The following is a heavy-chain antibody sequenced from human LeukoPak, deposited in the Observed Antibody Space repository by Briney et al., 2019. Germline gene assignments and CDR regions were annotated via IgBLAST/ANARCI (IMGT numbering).Heavy chain of an antibody. CDR1: GYTFTNYY. Sequence: ASVKVSCKASGYTFTNYYMHWVRQAPGQGLEWMGIINPSAGSTNSAQKFQGRVTMTRDTSTSTVYMELSSLRSEDSAVYYCARDVLFCGTTTCSLKEPMDVWGQGTTVTVSS. CDR2: INPSAGST. V-gene: IGHV1-46*01. D-gene: IGHD2-2*01. J-gene: IGHJ6*02. CDR3: ARDVLFCGTTTCSLKEPMDV.